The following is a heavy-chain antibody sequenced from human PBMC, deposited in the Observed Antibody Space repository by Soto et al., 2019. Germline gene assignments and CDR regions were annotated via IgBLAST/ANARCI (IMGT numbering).Heavy chain of an antibody. Sequence: QVQLVQSGAEVKKPGSSVKVSCKASGGTFSSYTISWVRQAPGQGLEWMGRIIPSLGIANYAQKFQGRVTLTADKSPSTDYREMSSLRSEDTAVYYCARSCSGGSFYSAPPHDAFDIWGQGTMVTVS. V-gene: IGHV1-69*02. D-gene: IGHD2-15*01. CDR1: GGTFSSYT. CDR2: IIPSLGIA. J-gene: IGHJ3*02. CDR3: ARSCSGGSFYSAPPHDAFDI.